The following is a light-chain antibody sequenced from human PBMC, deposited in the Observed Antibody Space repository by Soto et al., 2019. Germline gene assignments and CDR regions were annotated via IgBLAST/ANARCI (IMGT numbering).Light chain of an antibody. J-gene: IGLJ1*01. V-gene: IGLV2-8*01. Sequence: QSVLTQPPSASGSPGQSVTISCTGKSSDVGGYNYVYWYQQHPGKAPKLMIYEVSKRPSGVPDRFSGSKSGNTASLTVSELQAEDEADYYCSSYAGSNNYVFGTGTKATVL. CDR2: EVS. CDR1: SSDVGGYNY. CDR3: SSYAGSNNYV.